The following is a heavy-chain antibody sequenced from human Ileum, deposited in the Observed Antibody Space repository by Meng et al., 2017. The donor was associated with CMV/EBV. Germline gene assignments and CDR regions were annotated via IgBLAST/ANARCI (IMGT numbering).Heavy chain of an antibody. CDR1: DSVSNNDAA. V-gene: IGHV6-1*01. D-gene: IGHD1-1*01. CDR2: TYYRSQWHA. CDR3: ARDPPSCLSYMDL. Sequence: DSVSNNDAAWNWIRQSPSRGLEWLGRTYYRSQWHADYAVSVRGRIAINPDTSKNHFSLQLTSVTPDDTAVYYCARDPPSCLSYMDLWGQGTLVTVSS. J-gene: IGHJ5*02.